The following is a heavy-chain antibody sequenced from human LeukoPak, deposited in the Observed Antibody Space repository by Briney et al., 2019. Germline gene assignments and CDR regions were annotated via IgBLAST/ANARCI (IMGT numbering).Heavy chain of an antibody. Sequence: GGSLRLSCAASGFSFSNFGMHWVRQAPGKGLEWVSVIWSDGKNKFYADSVKGRFTIFRDNSEKTLDLQLNSLRAEDTALYYCVRERGPYNDFDIWGQGTMVTVSS. CDR2: IWSDGKNK. D-gene: IGHD2-21*01. V-gene: IGHV3-33*01. CDR3: VRERGPYNDFDI. J-gene: IGHJ3*02. CDR1: GFSFSNFG.